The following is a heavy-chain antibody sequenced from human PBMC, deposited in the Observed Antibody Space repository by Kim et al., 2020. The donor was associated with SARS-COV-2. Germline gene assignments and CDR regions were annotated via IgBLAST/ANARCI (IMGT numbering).Heavy chain of an antibody. D-gene: IGHD6-19*01. Sequence: NYPPSRKSRVTISVDTSKNQFSLKLSSVTAADTAVYYCARGFLSSGWLDYWGQGTLVTVSS. CDR3: ARGFLSSGWLDY. J-gene: IGHJ4*02. V-gene: IGHV4-34*01.